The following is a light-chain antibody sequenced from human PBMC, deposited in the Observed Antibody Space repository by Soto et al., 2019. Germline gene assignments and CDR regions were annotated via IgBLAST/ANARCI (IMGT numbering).Light chain of an antibody. V-gene: IGLV2-11*01. J-gene: IGLJ3*02. Sequence: QSALTQPRSVSGSPGQSVTISCTGTNSDVGGYNYVSWYQQYPGKAPKLMISGVSERPSGVPDRFSGSKSGNTASLTISGLQAEDEADYYCCSYVATDTWVFGGGTKVTVL. CDR1: NSDVGGYNY. CDR2: GVS. CDR3: CSYVATDTWV.